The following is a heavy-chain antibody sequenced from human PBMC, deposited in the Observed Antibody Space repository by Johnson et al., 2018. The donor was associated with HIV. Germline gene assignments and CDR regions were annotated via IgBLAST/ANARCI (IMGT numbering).Heavy chain of an antibody. CDR1: GFTVSSYY. CDR2: LFSGGST. J-gene: IGHJ3*02. D-gene: IGHD6-6*01. CDR3: ARVYTSSFSHGAFDI. Sequence: VQLVESGGGLVQPGESLRLSCAASGFTVSSYYMSWVRQAPGKGLEWVSVLFSGGSTYYADSVKGRFTISRDNSKNTLYLQMNSLRAEDTAVYYCARVYTSSFSHGAFDIWGQGTMVTVSS. V-gene: IGHV3-66*02.